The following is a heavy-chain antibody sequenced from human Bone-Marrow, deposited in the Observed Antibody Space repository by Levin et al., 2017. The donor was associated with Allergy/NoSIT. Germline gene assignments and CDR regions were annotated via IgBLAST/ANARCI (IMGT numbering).Heavy chain of an antibody. Sequence: SCAASGFTFSSYGMHWVRQAPGKGLEWVAVIWYDGSNKYYADSVKGRFTISRDNSKNTLYLQMNSLRAEDTAVYYCASTRGTYCTNGVCYLNGMDVWGQGTTVTVSS. CDR1: GFTFSSYG. CDR3: ASTRGTYCTNGVCYLNGMDV. CDR2: IWYDGSNK. V-gene: IGHV3-33*01. D-gene: IGHD2-8*01. J-gene: IGHJ6*02.